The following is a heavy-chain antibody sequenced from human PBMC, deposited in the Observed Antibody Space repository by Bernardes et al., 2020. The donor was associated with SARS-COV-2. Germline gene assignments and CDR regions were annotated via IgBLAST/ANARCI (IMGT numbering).Heavy chain of an antibody. CDR2: INPNSGGT. CDR3: ARSRDGYNYGY. Sequence: ASEEASCKASGYTFTGYYMHWVRQAPGQGLEWMGWINPNSGGTNYAQKFQGRVTMTRDTSISTAYMELSRLRSDDTAVYYCARSRDGYNYGYWGQGTLVTVSS. CDR1: GYTFTGYY. J-gene: IGHJ4*02. V-gene: IGHV1-2*02. D-gene: IGHD5-12*01.